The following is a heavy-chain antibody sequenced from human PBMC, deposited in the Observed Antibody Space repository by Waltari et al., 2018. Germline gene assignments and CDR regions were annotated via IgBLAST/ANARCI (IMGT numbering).Heavy chain of an antibody. CDR2: IYHSGST. Sequence: QLQLQESGSGLVKPSQTLSLTCAVSGGSISSGGYSWSWIRQPPGKGLAWIGYIYHSGSTYYNPSLKSRVTISVDRSKNQFSLKLSSVTAADTAVYYCAREVEGAGTSFFDYWGQGTLVTVSS. CDR3: AREVEGAGTSFFDY. V-gene: IGHV4-30-2*01. D-gene: IGHD6-19*01. CDR1: GGSISSGGYS. J-gene: IGHJ4*02.